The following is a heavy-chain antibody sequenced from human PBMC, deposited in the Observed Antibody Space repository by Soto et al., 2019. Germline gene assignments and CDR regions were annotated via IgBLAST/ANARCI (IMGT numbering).Heavy chain of an antibody. CDR3: ARGGPGYYGSGSYYPR. Sequence: SETLSLTCAFYCGSFSGYYGGWIRQPPGKGLEWIGEIDHGGRTNYNPSLKSRVTISVDTSKNQVSLKLNSVTAADTAVYYCARGGPGYYGSGSYYPRWGQGALVTVSS. V-gene: IGHV4-34*01. D-gene: IGHD3-10*01. J-gene: IGHJ4*02. CDR2: IDHGGRT. CDR1: CGSFSGYY.